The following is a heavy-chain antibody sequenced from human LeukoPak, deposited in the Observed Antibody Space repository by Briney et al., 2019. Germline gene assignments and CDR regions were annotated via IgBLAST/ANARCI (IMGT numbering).Heavy chain of an antibody. V-gene: IGHV4-4*07. Sequence: SETLSLTCTVSGGSISSYYWSWIRQPAGKGLEWIGRIYTSGSTNYNPSLKSRVTMSVDTSKNQFSLKQSSVTAADTAVYYCARVGGSGSYSKGVWFDPWGQGTLVTVSS. CDR1: GGSISSYY. CDR3: ARVGGSGSYSKGVWFDP. CDR2: IYTSGST. J-gene: IGHJ5*02. D-gene: IGHD3-10*01.